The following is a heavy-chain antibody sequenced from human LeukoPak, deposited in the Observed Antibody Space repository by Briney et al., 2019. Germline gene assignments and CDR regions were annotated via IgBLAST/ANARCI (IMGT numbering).Heavy chain of an antibody. Sequence: GGSLRLSCAASGFTVSDNYMTWVRQAPGKGLEWVSSIYSAGATHYAESVKGRFTISRDNSKNTLYLQMNSLRAEDMAVYYCARGYNSFDSWGQGTLVTVSS. D-gene: IGHD1-1*01. CDR3: ARGYNSFDS. J-gene: IGHJ4*02. CDR2: IYSAGAT. CDR1: GFTVSDNY. V-gene: IGHV3-53*01.